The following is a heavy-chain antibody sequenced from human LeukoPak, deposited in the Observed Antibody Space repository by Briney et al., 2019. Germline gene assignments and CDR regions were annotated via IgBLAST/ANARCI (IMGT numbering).Heavy chain of an antibody. J-gene: IGHJ4*02. V-gene: IGHV4-39*07. CDR1: GGSISSRSYY. CDR2: IYYSGRT. Sequence: SETLSLTCTVSGGSISSRSYYWGWIRQPTGKGLEWIGSIYYSGRTYYNPSLKSRVTISVDTSKNQFSLKLSSVTAADTAMYYCARDEGRPGSSTSCYGSWGQGTLVTVSS. D-gene: IGHD2-2*01. CDR3: ARDEGRPGSSTSCYGS.